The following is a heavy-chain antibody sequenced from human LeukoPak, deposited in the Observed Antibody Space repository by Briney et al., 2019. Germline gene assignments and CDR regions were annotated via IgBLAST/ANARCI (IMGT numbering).Heavy chain of an antibody. Sequence: ASVKVSCKASGYTFTGYYMHWVRQAPGQGLEWMGWINLNSGGTNYAQKFQGRVTMTRDTSISTAYMELSRLRSDDTAVYYCAREDTAAAGPSYYFDYWGQGTLVTVSS. D-gene: IGHD6-13*01. J-gene: IGHJ4*02. CDR3: AREDTAAAGPSYYFDY. V-gene: IGHV1-2*02. CDR1: GYTFTGYY. CDR2: INLNSGGT.